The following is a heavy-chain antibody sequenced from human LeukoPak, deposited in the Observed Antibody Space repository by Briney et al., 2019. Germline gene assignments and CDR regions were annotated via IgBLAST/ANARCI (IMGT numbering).Heavy chain of an antibody. Sequence: SETLSLTCTVSGGSTTTYYWTWIRQPPGKGLEWIGYVNYSGTTNYNPSLKSRVTISVDTSKNQFSLQLSSVTAADTAVYYCARLHCSGSSCQGRWFDPWGQGTLVTVSA. J-gene: IGHJ5*02. CDR2: VNYSGTT. CDR1: GGSTTTYY. D-gene: IGHD2-15*01. V-gene: IGHV4-59*01. CDR3: ARLHCSGSSCQGRWFDP.